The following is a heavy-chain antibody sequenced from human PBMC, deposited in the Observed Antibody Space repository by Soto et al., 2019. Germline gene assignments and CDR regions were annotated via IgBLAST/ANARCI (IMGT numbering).Heavy chain of an antibody. Sequence: QVQLQESGPGLVKPSETLSLTCTVSGVSITSHYWTWIRQPPGKGLEWIGNIHYSGSTNYSPSLKSRVIISVDTSENQSSLKLSSVTTADTAVYYFTGGGPGHPFDYWGQRTLVTVSS. J-gene: IGHJ4*02. D-gene: IGHD7-27*01. CDR1: GVSITSHY. CDR3: TGGGPGHPFDY. CDR2: IHYSGST. V-gene: IGHV4-59*11.